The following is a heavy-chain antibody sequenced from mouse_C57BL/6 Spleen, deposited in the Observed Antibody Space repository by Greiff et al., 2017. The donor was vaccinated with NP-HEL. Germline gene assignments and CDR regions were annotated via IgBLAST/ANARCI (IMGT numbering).Heavy chain of an antibody. CDR1: GYAFSSSW. CDR3: ARRVLLRYAMDY. J-gene: IGHJ4*01. Sequence: QVQLQQSGPELVKPGASVKISCKASGYAFSSSWMNWVKQRPGKGLEWIGRIYPGDGDTNYNGKFKGKATLTADKSSSTAYMQLSSLTSEDSAVYCCARRVLLRYAMDYWGQGTSVTVSS. CDR2: IYPGDGDT. D-gene: IGHD1-1*01. V-gene: IGHV1-82*01.